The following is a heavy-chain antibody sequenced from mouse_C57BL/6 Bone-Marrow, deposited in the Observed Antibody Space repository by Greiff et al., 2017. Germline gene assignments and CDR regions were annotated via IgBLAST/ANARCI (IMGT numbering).Heavy chain of an antibody. J-gene: IGHJ4*01. CDR2: IDPENGDT. CDR1: GFNIKDDY. V-gene: IGHV14-4*01. D-gene: IGHD2-5*01. CDR3: TIYSNYDAMDY. Sequence: EVKLMESGAELVRPGASVKLSCTASGFNIKDDYMHWVKQRPEQGLEWIGWIDPENGDTEYASKFQGKATITADTSSNTAYLQLSSLTSEDTAVYYCTIYSNYDAMDYWGQGTSVTVSS.